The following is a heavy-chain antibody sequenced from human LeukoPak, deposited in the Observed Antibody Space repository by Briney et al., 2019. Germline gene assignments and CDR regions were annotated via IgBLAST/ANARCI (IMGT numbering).Heavy chain of an antibody. Sequence: SETLSLTCAVYGGSFSGYYWSWIRQPPGKGLEWIGENKHSGSTNYNPSLKSRVTISVDTSKNHFSLKLSSVTAADTAVYHCARNRGLYRYWGQGTLVTVSS. CDR3: ARNRGLYRY. CDR2: NKHSGST. CDR1: GGSFSGYY. V-gene: IGHV4-34*01. J-gene: IGHJ4*02. D-gene: IGHD3-10*01.